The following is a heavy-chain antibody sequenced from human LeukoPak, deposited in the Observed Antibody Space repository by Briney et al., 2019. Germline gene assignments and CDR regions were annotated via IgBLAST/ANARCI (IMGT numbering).Heavy chain of an antibody. CDR1: GYTFTSYY. J-gene: IGHJ3*02. V-gene: IGHV1-46*01. Sequence: ASVKVSCKASGYTFTSYYMHWVRQAPGQGLEWMGIINPSGGSTSYAQKFQGRVTITRDTSTSTVYMELSSLRSEDTAVYYCATVTRRYCSSPSCYREAFDIWGQGKMVPVSS. CDR3: ATVTRRYCSSPSCYREAFDI. D-gene: IGHD2-2*01. CDR2: INPSGGST.